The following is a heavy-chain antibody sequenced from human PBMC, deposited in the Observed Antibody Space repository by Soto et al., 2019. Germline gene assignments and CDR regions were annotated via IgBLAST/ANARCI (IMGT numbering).Heavy chain of an antibody. Sequence: GGSLRLSCAASGFTFSNAWMSWVGQAPGKGLEWVGRIKSKTDGGTTDYAAPVKGRFTISRDDSKNTLYLQMNSLKTEDTAVHYCTTDQTPRITIFGVVTPPDWFDPWGQGTLVTVSS. CDR2: IKSKTDGGTT. D-gene: IGHD3-3*01. V-gene: IGHV3-15*01. CDR1: GFTFSNAW. J-gene: IGHJ5*02. CDR3: TTDQTPRITIFGVVTPPDWFDP.